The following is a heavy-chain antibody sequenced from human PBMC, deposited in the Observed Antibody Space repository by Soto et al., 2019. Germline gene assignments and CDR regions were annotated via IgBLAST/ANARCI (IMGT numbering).Heavy chain of an antibody. CDR2: IIPNSGGT. CDR1: GGTFSSYA. CDR3: ARDKTGGHFDY. D-gene: IGHD7-27*01. V-gene: IGHV1-2*04. J-gene: IGHJ4*02. Sequence: ASVKVSCKASGGTFSSYAISWVRQAPGQGLEWMGGIIPNSGGTNYAQKFQGWVTMTRDTSISTAYMELSRLRSDDTAVYYCARDKTGGHFDYWGQGTLVTVSS.